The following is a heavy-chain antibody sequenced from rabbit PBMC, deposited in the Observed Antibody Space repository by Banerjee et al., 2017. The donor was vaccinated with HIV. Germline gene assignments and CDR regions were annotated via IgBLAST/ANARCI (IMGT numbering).Heavy chain of an antibody. Sequence: QQQLEESGGGLVQPEGSLALTCKASGFTIGRSYYMCWVRQVPGKGLEWIGCIGTGSGTTYHASWAKGRFTISKTSSTTVTLQMTSLTAADTATYFCARDIAYAGSGYYAGLDLWGQGTLVTVS. J-gene: IGHJ3*01. CDR1: GFTIGRSYY. D-gene: IGHD8-1*01. CDR3: ARDIAYAGSGYYAGLDL. CDR2: IGTGSGTT. V-gene: IGHV1S45*01.